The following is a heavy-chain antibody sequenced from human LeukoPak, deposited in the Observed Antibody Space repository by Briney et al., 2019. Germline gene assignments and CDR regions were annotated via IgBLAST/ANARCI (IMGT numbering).Heavy chain of an antibody. CDR1: GFTFSDYY. D-gene: IGHD3-22*01. CDR3: ARDGDYDSSGYRWFDP. CDR2: ISSSSSYT. J-gene: IGHJ5*02. V-gene: IGHV3-11*05. Sequence: GGSLRLSCAASGFTFSDYYMSWIRQAPGKGLEWVSYISSSSSYTNYADSVKGRFTISRDNPKNSLYLQMNSLRAENTAVYYCARDGDYDSSGYRWFDPWGQGTLVTVSS.